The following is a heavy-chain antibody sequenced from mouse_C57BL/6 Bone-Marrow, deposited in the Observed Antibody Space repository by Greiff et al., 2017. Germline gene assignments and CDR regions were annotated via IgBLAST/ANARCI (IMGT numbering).Heavy chain of an antibody. CDR2: IDPNSGGT. CDR3: AREGGGDGNYDWFAY. Sequence: VQLQQPGAELVKPGASVKLSCKASGYTFTSYWMHWVKQRPGRGLEWIGRIDPNSGGTKYNEKFKSKATLTVDKPSSTAYMQLSSLTSEDSAVYYCAREGGGDGNYDWFAYWGQGTLVTVSA. D-gene: IGHD2-1*01. CDR1: GYTFTSYW. V-gene: IGHV1-72*01. J-gene: IGHJ3*01.